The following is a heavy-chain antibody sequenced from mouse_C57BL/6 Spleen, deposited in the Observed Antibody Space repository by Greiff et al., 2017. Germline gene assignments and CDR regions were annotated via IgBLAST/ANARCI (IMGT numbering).Heavy chain of an antibody. D-gene: IGHD3-3*01. CDR3: ARERGRENWYFDV. Sequence: EVQLVESGGGLVKPGGSLKLSCAASGFTFSSYAMSWVRQTPEKRLEWVATISAGGSYTYYPDNVKGRFTISRDNAKNNLYLQMSHLKSEDTAMYYCARERGRENWYFDVWGTGTTVTFSS. J-gene: IGHJ1*03. CDR1: GFTFSSYA. V-gene: IGHV5-4*01. CDR2: ISAGGSYT.